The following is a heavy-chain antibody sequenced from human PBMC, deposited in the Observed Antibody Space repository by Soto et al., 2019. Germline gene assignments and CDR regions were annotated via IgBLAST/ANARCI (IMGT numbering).Heavy chain of an antibody. CDR1: GYSIRSSDW. D-gene: IGHD6-19*01. V-gene: IGHV4-28*01. CDR2: ITHGGST. J-gene: IGHJ6*02. Sequence: PWETLSLTCAVYGYSIRSSDWWGWIRQPPGKGLEWIGYITHGGSTNYNPSLKRRVTMSVDPSKNQFSLNLTSVTAVDTAVYYCARMAVTTFYYYAMDVWGQGTTVTVSS. CDR3: ARMAVTTFYYYAMDV.